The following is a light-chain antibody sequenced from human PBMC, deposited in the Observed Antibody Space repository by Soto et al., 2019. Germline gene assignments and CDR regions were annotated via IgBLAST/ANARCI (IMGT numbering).Light chain of an antibody. V-gene: IGLV2-8*01. CDR2: EVS. J-gene: IGLJ1*01. CDR1: SSDVGGYNY. CDR3: SSYVGSNNFV. Sequence: QSVLTQPPSASGSPGQSVTISCTGTSSDVGGYNYVSWYQQHPGKAPKLMIYEVSKRPSGVPDRFSGSKSGNTASLTVSGLQAEDVADYYCSSYVGSNNFVFGTGTKLTVL.